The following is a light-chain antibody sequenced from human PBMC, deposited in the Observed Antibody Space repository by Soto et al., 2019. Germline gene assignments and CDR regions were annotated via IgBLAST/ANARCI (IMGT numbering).Light chain of an antibody. CDR2: DAS. CDR3: QQYGRSGT. J-gene: IGKJ1*01. V-gene: IGKV3-20*01. CDR1: QSINSRS. Sequence: DIVLTQSPGTLSLSPGERATLSCGASQSINSRSLAWYQQKPGQAPRLLIYDASSRATGIPDRFSGSGSGTDFTLTSSRLEPEDFAVYYCQQYGRSGTFGQGTTVDIK.